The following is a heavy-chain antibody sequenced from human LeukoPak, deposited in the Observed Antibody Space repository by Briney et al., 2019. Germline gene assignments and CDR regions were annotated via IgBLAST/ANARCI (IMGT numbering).Heavy chain of an antibody. CDR2: IKTDGSHT. J-gene: IGHJ4*02. CDR3: ARASIGRRDYHLDS. V-gene: IGHV3-7*01. CDR1: GFTFSTYW. D-gene: IGHD4/OR15-4a*01. Sequence: PGGSLRLSWAASGFTFSTYWMTWVRQAPRKGLEWVAKIKTDGSHTYYVDFVKGRFTISRDNAKNLLFLQLGSLRADDTGVYYCARASIGRRDYHLDSWGQGTLVTVSS.